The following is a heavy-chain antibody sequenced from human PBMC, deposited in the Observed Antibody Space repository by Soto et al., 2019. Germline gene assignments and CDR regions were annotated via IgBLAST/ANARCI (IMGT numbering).Heavy chain of an antibody. Sequence: SETLSLTCAVYGGSFSGYYWSWIRQPPGKGLEWIGEINPSGSTNYNPSLTSRVTISVDTSKNQFSLNLSSVTAADTAVYYCARGRPGRSSGWYNYWGQGTLVTVSA. J-gene: IGHJ4*02. D-gene: IGHD6-19*01. CDR2: INPSGST. CDR3: ARGRPGRSSGWYNY. CDR1: GGSFSGYY. V-gene: IGHV4-34*01.